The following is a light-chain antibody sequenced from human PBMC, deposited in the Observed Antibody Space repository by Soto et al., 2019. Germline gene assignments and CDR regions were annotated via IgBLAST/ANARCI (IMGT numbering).Light chain of an antibody. J-gene: IGKJ1*01. V-gene: IGKV1-5*03. Sequence: DIQMTQSPSTLSGSVGDRVTITCRASQTISSWLAWYQQKPGKAHKLLIYKAYTLKSGVQSRFSGSGSGTDFSLTIRSLQPDDFATYYCKQYNSYSWTFGQGTKVDI. CDR3: KQYNSYSWT. CDR2: KAY. CDR1: QTISSW.